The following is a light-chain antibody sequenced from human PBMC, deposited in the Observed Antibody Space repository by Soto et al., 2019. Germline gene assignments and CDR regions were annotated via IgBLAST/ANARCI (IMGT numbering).Light chain of an antibody. Sequence: EIVLTQSPATLSLSLGERATLSWRASQSLSGYLAWYQQRPGQAPRLLIYDASHRATGIPARFTGSGSGTDFTLIISKLEPEDSAVYYCQDRGNWPIFTFGGGTKVDIK. CDR1: QSLSGY. CDR2: DAS. CDR3: QDRGNWPIFT. J-gene: IGKJ4*01. V-gene: IGKV3-11*01.